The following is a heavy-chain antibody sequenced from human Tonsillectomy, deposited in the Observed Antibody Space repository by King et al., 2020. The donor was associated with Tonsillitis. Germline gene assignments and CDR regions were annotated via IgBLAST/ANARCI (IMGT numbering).Heavy chain of an antibody. V-gene: IGHV3-48*03. D-gene: IGHD1-26*01. CDR3: VRDLIGGCYPFDY. Sequence: EQLVQSGGGLVQPGGSLRLSCAASGFTFSSHEMNWVRQAPGKGLEWVSYISSSGFTKNYADSVKGRFTISRDNAKNSLYLQMNSLRAEDTAVYYCVRDLIGGCYPFDYWGQGTLVTVSS. CDR2: ISSSGFTK. CDR1: GFTFSSHE. J-gene: IGHJ4*02.